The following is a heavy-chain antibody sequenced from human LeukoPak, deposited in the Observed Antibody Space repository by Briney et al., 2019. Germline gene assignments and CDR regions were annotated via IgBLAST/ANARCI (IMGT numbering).Heavy chain of an antibody. CDR2: INTDGSST. V-gene: IGHV3-74*01. Sequence: GGSLRLSCAASGFTFSSYWMHWVRQAPGKGLVWVSRINTDGSSTSYADSVKGRFTISRDNAKNTLYLQMNSLRAEDTAVYYCARDHAVSLDAFDIWGQGTMVTVSS. J-gene: IGHJ3*02. D-gene: IGHD5/OR15-5a*01. CDR3: ARDHAVSLDAFDI. CDR1: GFTFSSYW.